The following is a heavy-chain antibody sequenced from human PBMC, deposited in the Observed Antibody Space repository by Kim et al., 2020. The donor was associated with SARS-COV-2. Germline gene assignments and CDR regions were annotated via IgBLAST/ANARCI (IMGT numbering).Heavy chain of an antibody. J-gene: IGHJ4*02. V-gene: IGHV3-30*04. CDR3: ARDLERIAAAFLPDY. Sequence: GGSLRLSCAASGFTFSSYAMHWVRQAPGKGLEWVAVISYDGSNKYYADSVKGRFTISRDNSKNTLYLQMNSLRAEDTAVYYCARDLERIAAAFLPDYWGQGTLVTVSS. CDR1: GFTFSSYA. D-gene: IGHD6-13*01. CDR2: ISYDGSNK.